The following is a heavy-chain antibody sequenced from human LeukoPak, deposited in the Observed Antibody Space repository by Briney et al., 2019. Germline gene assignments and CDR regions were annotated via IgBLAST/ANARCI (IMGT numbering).Heavy chain of an antibody. CDR3: ARGGYDSGSYYKGPLYYFDY. CDR2: IYSGGAT. V-gene: IGHV3-53*01. J-gene: IGHJ4*02. D-gene: IGHD3-10*01. CDR1: EFSVGSNY. Sequence: GGSLRLPCAASEFSVGSNYMTWVRQAPGKGLEWVSVIYSGGATYYTDSVKGRFTISRDNSKNTLYLQMNSLRAEDTAVYYCARGGYDSGSYYKGPLYYFDYWGQGTLVTVSS.